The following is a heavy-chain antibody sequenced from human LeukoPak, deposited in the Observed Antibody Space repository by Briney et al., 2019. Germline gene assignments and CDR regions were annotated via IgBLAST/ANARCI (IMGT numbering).Heavy chain of an antibody. CDR2: ISSSSSYI. CDR3: ARGGPPYALDI. J-gene: IGHJ3*02. V-gene: IGHV3-21*01. CDR1: GFTFSSYS. Sequence: PGGSLRLSCAASGFTFSSYSMNWVRQAPGKGLEWVSSISSSSSYIYYADSVKGRFTISRDNAKNSLYLRMNSLRVEDTAVYYCARGGPPYALDIWGQGTMVTVSS. D-gene: IGHD1-14*01.